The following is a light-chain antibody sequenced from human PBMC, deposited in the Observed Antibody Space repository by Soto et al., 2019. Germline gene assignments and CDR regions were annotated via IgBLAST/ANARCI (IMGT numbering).Light chain of an antibody. J-gene: IGLJ2*01. Sequence: QPVLTQSPSASASLGASVKFTCTLSTGHNSYAIAWHQQQPEKGPRYLMKVNSDGSHSKGDGIPDRFSGSSSGAERYLSISSLQSEDEADYYCQTWGTGIVLFGGGTKVTVL. CDR2: VNSDGSH. CDR3: QTWGTGIVL. V-gene: IGLV4-69*01. CDR1: TGHNSYA.